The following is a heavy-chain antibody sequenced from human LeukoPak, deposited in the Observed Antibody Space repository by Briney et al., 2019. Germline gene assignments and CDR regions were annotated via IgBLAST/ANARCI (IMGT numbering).Heavy chain of an antibody. Sequence: GSSVKVSCKASGYTFTSYAMHWVRQAPGQRLEWMGWINAGNGNTKYSQKFQGRVTITRDTSASTAYMELSSLRSEDTAVYYCARESSLQTYYYDSSGYGAFDIWGQGTMVTVSS. V-gene: IGHV1-3*01. J-gene: IGHJ3*02. CDR2: INAGNGNT. CDR3: ARESSLQTYYYDSSGYGAFDI. D-gene: IGHD3-22*01. CDR1: GYTFTSYA.